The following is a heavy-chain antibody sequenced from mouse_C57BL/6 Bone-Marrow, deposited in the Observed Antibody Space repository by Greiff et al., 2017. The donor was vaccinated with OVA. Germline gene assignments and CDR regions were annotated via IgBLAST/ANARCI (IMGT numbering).Heavy chain of an antibody. Sequence: EVHLVESGGGLVQPGGSLKLSCAASGFTFSDYYMYWVRQTPEKRLEWVAYISNGGGSTYYPDTVKGRFTISRDNAKNTLYLQMSRLKSEDTAMYYCARPHYYGSSYYFDYWGQGTTLTVSS. CDR1: GFTFSDYY. CDR3: ARPHYYGSSYYFDY. D-gene: IGHD1-1*01. CDR2: ISNGGGST. J-gene: IGHJ2*01. V-gene: IGHV5-12*01.